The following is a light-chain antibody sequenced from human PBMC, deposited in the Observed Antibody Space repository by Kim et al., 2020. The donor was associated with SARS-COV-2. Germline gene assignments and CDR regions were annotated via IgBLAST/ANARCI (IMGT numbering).Light chain of an antibody. J-gene: IGKJ5*01. CDR2: GAS. V-gene: IGKV3-20*01. Sequence: PGEKATPACRASQSVANNYLASYQQKPGQAPPRLLYGASTRAPGIPTGVSGSGSGGDVTLTISRLEPEDFSLVYCQQYDSSPPITFGQGTRLDIK. CDR1: QSVANNY. CDR3: QQYDSSPPIT.